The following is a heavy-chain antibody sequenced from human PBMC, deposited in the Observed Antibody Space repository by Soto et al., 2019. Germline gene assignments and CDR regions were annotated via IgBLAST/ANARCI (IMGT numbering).Heavy chain of an antibody. Sequence: PGGSLRRSCAASGFTFSNALMSWVRQAPGKGLEWVGRIKVKSDGGTTDYAAPLKGRFTISRDDSKNTLYLQMSSLKIEDTAVYFCTTPNISDYYWGQGALVTVSS. V-gene: IGHV3-15*05. CDR3: TTPNISDYY. CDR2: IKVKSDGGTT. J-gene: IGHJ4*02. CDR1: GFTFSNAL. D-gene: IGHD3-22*01.